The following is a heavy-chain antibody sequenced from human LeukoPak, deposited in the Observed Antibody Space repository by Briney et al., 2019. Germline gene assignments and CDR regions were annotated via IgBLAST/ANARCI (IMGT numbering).Heavy chain of an antibody. CDR2: ISAYNGNT. D-gene: IGHD2-2*01. CDR3: ARGGVVPPAVVNWFGP. Sequence: ASVKLSCSASGYTFTNYGISWVRQAPGQGLEWMGWISAYNGNTNYAQKLQGRVTMTTDTSTTTAYMELRSLRSDDTAVYYCARGGVVPPAVVNWFGPWGQGTLVTVSS. CDR1: GYTFTNYG. J-gene: IGHJ5*02. V-gene: IGHV1-18*01.